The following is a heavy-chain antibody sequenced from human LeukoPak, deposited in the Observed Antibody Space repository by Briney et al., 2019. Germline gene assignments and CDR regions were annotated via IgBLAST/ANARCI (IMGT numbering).Heavy chain of an antibody. D-gene: IGHD4-17*01. J-gene: IGHJ4*02. CDR3: AREGYGDYEHYFDY. CDR1: GGSFSGYY. V-gene: IGHV4-34*01. CDR2: INHSGST. Sequence: SETLSLTCAVYGGSFSGYYWSWIRQPPGKGLEWIGEINHSGSTNYNPSLKSRVTISVDTSKNQFSLKLSSVTAADTAVYYCAREGYGDYEHYFDYWGQGTLVTVSS.